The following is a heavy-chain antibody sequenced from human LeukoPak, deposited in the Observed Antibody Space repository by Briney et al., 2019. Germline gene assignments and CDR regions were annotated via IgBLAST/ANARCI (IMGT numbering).Heavy chain of an antibody. CDR2: VSSNSGST. J-gene: IGHJ4*02. CDR1: GFTFSNYG. CDR3: VRELVANSPL. D-gene: IGHD2-15*01. Sequence: GGSLRLSCAASGFTFSNYGMNWVRQAPGKGLEWISYVSSNSGSTYEADSVRGRFAVNRDNGKNSVFLQMTNLRVEDTAVYYCVRELVANSPLWGQGTLVTVSS. V-gene: IGHV3-48*01.